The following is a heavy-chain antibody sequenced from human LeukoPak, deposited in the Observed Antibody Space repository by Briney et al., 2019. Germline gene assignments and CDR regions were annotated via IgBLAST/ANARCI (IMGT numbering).Heavy chain of an antibody. CDR3: ARHETDNWFDP. CDR1: GGSVISYY. CDR2: IYTSGST. J-gene: IGHJ5*02. Sequence: TLFLNCTVSGGSVISYYWSWIRQPAGKGLEWIGRIYTSGSTNYNPSLKSRVTMSVDTAQNKFYLNLSSVTAADTAVYYCARHETDNWFDPWGQGTLVTVSS. V-gene: IGHV4-4*07. D-gene: IGHD2-21*02.